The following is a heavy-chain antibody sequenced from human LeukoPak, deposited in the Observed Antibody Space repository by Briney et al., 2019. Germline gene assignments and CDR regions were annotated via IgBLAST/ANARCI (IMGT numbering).Heavy chain of an antibody. CDR3: ARVFPWEQTGFDP. CDR2: INPSGGST. Sequence: ASXKVSCKASGYTFTSYYMHWVRQAPGQGLEWMGIINPSGGSTSYAQKFQGRVTITRDTSTSTVYMELSSLRSEDTAVYYCARVFPWEQTGFDPWGQGTLVTVSS. D-gene: IGHD1-26*01. J-gene: IGHJ5*02. V-gene: IGHV1-46*03. CDR1: GYTFTSYY.